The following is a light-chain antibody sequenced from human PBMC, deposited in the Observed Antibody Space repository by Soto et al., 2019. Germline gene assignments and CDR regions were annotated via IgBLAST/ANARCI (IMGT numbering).Light chain of an antibody. CDR1: RSNIGSNT. CDR3: AAWDDSLNGRV. CDR2: SNN. Sequence: QSVLTQPPSASGTPGQRVTISCSGSRSNIGSNTVNWYQQLPGTAPKLLIYSNNQRPSGVPDRFSGSKSGTSASLAISGRQSEDEADYYCAAWDDSLNGRVFGTGTKVTVL. V-gene: IGLV1-44*01. J-gene: IGLJ1*01.